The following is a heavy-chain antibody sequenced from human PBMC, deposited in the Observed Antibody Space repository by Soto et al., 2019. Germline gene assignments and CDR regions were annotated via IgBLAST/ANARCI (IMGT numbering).Heavy chain of an antibody. J-gene: IGHJ6*02. CDR3: AREGQAPYYYYGRAV. CDR1: GYTFTNYG. V-gene: IGHV1-18*01. CDR2: ISGYNGNT. Sequence: GASVKVSCKASGYTFTNYGFSWVRQAPGQGLEWMGWISGYNGNTKYAEKFQGRVTMTTDTSTSTAHMELRSLRSDDTAGYYCAREGQAPYYYYGRAVWAQGPGVTVS.